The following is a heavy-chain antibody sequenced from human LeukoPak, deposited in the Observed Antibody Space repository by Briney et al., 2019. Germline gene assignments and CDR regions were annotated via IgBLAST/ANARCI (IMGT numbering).Heavy chain of an antibody. CDR1: GFTFSDYY. D-gene: IGHD1/OR15-1a*01. Sequence: PGGSLRLSCAASGFTFSDYYMSWIRQAPGKGLEWVSYISSSGSTIYYADSVKGRFTISRDNAKNSLYLQMNSLRAEDTAVYYCTKGPRALEHATQRFDYWGQGTLVTVSS. CDR3: TKGPRALEHATQRFDY. V-gene: IGHV3-11*01. J-gene: IGHJ4*02. CDR2: ISSSGSTI.